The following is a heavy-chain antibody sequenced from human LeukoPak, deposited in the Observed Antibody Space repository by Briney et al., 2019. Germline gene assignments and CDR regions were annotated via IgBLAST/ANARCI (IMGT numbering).Heavy chain of an antibody. D-gene: IGHD3-10*01. J-gene: IGHJ6*02. CDR2: IGWDGGNT. CDR3: AREDGSGSYPGYYYGMDV. Sequence: PGGSLRLSCAASGFTFRDYTMHWVRQAPGKGLEWVSLIGWDGGNTFYADSVKGRFTISRDISKNTLYLQMNSLRAEDTAVYYCAREDGSGSYPGYYYGMDVWGQGTTVTVSS. CDR1: GFTFRDYT. V-gene: IGHV3-43*01.